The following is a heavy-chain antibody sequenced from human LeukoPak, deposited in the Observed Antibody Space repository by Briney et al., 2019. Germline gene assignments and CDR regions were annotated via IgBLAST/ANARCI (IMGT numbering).Heavy chain of an antibody. CDR3: ARDSPLWATTGNFDY. CDR1: GYISTGYY. CDR2: INPNSGGT. D-gene: IGHD1-1*01. V-gene: IGHV1-2*02. J-gene: IGHJ4*02. Sequence: ASVKVSCKASGYISTGYYMHWVRQAPGQGLEWMGWINPNSGGTNSAQKFQGRVTMTRDTSISTAYMELSRLRSDDTAMYYCARDSPLWATTGNFDYWGQGSLVTVSS.